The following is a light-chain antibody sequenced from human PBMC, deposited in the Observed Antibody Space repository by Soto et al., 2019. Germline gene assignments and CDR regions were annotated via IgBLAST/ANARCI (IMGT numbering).Light chain of an antibody. CDR1: QSIATY. CDR2: VAS. V-gene: IGKV1-39*01. J-gene: IGKJ1*01. Sequence: DIQMTQSPSSLSASVGDRVTITCRASQSIATYLTWYQQNSGNAPNLLIYVASTLQIGVPSRFSGSGSGTDFTLTISSLQPEDFATYYCQQTYRTPRTFGQGTKVEIK. CDR3: QQTYRTPRT.